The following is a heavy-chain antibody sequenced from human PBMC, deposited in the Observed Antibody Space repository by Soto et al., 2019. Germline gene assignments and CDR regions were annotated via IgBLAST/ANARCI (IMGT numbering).Heavy chain of an antibody. CDR2: IYHSGST. Sequence: QVQLQESGPGLVKPSGTLSLTCAVSGGSISSSDWWSWVRQPPGKGLEWIGEIYHSGSTNYNPSLKSRVTISVDKSKNQFSLKLSSVTAADTAVYYCATTDSSGWHGNAFDIWGQGTMVTVSS. J-gene: IGHJ3*02. V-gene: IGHV4-4*02. CDR3: ATTDSSGWHGNAFDI. D-gene: IGHD6-19*01. CDR1: GGSISSSDW.